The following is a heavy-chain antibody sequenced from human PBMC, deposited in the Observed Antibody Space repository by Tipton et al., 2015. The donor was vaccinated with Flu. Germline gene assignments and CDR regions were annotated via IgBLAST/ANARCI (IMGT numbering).Heavy chain of an antibody. CDR3: ARQALVMDLATFKWFDP. CDR1: GASISSGGYH. J-gene: IGHJ5*02. V-gene: IGHV4-39*01. D-gene: IGHD5-12*01. Sequence: GLVKPSETLSLTCTVSGASISSGGYHWAWIRQPPGKGLEWIATMYVGGGTYYDPSLRSRVSISGDTPKNQLSLRLDSVTAADTAVYYCARQALVMDLATFKWFDPWGQGTLVTVS. CDR2: MYVGGGT.